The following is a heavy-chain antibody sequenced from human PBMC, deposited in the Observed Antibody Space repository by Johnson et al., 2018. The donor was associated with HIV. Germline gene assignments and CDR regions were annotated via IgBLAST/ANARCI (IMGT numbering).Heavy chain of an antibody. CDR2: IWYDGSNK. Sequence: QVQLVESGGGLVKPGGSLRLSCAASGFTFSDYYMSWIRQAPGKGLEWVAVIWYDGSNKYYADSVKGRFTISRDNAKNSLYLQMNSLRAEDTAVYYCASADYNWVSPGAFDIWGQGTTVTVSS. D-gene: IGHD1-20*01. J-gene: IGHJ3*02. V-gene: IGHV3-33*08. CDR1: GFTFSDYY. CDR3: ASADYNWVSPGAFDI.